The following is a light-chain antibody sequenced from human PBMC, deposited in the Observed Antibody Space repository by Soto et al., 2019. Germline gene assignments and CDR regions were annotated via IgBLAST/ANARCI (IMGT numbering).Light chain of an antibody. J-gene: IGKJ1*01. V-gene: IGKV1-5*01. CDR1: QSISSW. CDR3: QQYNSFWT. Sequence: DIQMTQSPSTLSASVGDRVTITCRASQSISSWLAWYQQKPGKAPELLIYDASYLERGVPSRFSGSGSGTEFTLTISSLQPDDLATYYCQQYNSFWTFGQGTKLDIK. CDR2: DAS.